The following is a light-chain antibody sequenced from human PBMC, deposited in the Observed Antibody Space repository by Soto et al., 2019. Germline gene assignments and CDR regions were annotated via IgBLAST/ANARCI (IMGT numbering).Light chain of an antibody. CDR1: QSVSSSY. CDR3: QQYVTSPYI. CDR2: GVS. J-gene: IGKJ2*01. V-gene: IGKV3-20*01. Sequence: EIVLTQSPGTLSLSPGERATLSCRASQSVSSSYLAWYQQKPGQAPRLLIHGVSTRATGIQDRFSGSGSGTDFTHTISRLEPEDFAVYYCQQYVTSPYIFGQGTKLEIK.